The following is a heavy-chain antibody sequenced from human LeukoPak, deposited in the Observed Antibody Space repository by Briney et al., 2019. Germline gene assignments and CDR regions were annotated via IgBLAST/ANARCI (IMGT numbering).Heavy chain of an antibody. Sequence: GGSLRLSCAASGFTFSRYWMHWVRQAPGKGLVWVSRINGDGSTTSYADSVKGGFTISRDNAKNSLYLQMNSLRAEDTAVYYCARLYCRGGTCYSWYDYWGQGTLVSVSS. CDR1: GFTFSRYW. CDR3: ARLYCRGGTCYSWYDY. V-gene: IGHV3-74*01. CDR2: INGDGSTT. J-gene: IGHJ4*02. D-gene: IGHD2-15*01.